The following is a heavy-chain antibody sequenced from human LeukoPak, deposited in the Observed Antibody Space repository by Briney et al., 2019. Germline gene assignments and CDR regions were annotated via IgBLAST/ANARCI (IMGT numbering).Heavy chain of an antibody. J-gene: IGHJ4*02. CDR3: AKVFWGDYEAFDY. Sequence: GGSLRLSCAASGFTFSSYWMSWVRQAPGKGLEWVANIKADGSEKFYVDSLKGRFTISRDNAKNSLYLQMNSLRAEDTAVYYCAKVFWGDYEAFDYWGQGTLVTVSS. CDR1: GFTFSSYW. D-gene: IGHD4-17*01. CDR2: IKADGSEK. V-gene: IGHV3-7*03.